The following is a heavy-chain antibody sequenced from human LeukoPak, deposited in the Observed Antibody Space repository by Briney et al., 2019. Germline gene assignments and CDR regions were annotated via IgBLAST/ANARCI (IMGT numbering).Heavy chain of an antibody. CDR1: GFTFSSYG. CDR2: IWYDGSNK. CDR3: ARDHGTYYDILTGFIDY. D-gene: IGHD3-9*01. Sequence: GRSLRLSCAASGFTFSSYGMHWVRQAPGKGLEWVAVIWYDGSNKYYADSVKGRFTISRDNSKNTLYLQMNSLRAEDTAVYYCARDHGTYYDILTGFIDYWGQGTLVTVSS. J-gene: IGHJ4*02. V-gene: IGHV3-33*01.